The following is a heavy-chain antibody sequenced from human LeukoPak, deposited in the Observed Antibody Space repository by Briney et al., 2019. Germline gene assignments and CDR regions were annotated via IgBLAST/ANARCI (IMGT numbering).Heavy chain of an antibody. D-gene: IGHD2-2*01. V-gene: IGHV3-7*01. CDR1: GFTFSSYW. J-gene: IGHJ4*02. CDR3: AREYCSGTSCYGYFDY. Sequence: GGSLRLSCATSGFTFSSYWMSWVRRAPGKALEWVANIKQDGSQIFYVDSVKGRFTISRDTAKNSLSLQINSLRAEDTAVYYCAREYCSGTSCYGYFDYWGQGTLVTVSS. CDR2: IKQDGSQI.